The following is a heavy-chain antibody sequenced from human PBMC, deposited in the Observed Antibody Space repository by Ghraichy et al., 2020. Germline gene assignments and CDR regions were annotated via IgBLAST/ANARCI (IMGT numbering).Heavy chain of an antibody. CDR3: ASRARDFDY. CDR2: IIPILGIA. J-gene: IGHJ4*02. CDR1: GGTFSSYA. D-gene: IGHD3-10*01. Sequence: SGKVSCKASGGTFSSYAISWVRQAPGQGLEWMGRIIPILGIANYAQKFQGRVTITADKSTSTAYMELSSLRSEDTAVYYCASRARDFDYWGQGTLVTVSS. V-gene: IGHV1-69*04.